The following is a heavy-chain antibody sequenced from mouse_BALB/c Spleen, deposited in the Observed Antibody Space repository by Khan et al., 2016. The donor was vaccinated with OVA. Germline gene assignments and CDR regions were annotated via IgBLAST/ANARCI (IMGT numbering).Heavy chain of an antibody. CDR3: ARPPYFSYVMVY. Sequence: QIQLVQFGPELKKPGETVKISCKASGYTFTNFGMNWVKQAPGKGLKWMGWINTYTGEPTYADDFKGRFAFSLETSASTAYLQINNLKNGDTATYFCARPPYFSYVMVYWGQGTSVTVSS. V-gene: IGHV9-3-1*01. CDR1: GYTFTNFG. CDR2: INTYTGEP. D-gene: IGHD2-10*01. J-gene: IGHJ4*01.